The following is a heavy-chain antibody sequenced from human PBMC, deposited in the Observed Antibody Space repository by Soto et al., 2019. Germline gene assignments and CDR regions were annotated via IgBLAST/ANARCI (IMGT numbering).Heavy chain of an antibody. V-gene: IGHV1-69*12. Sequence: QVQLVQSGAEVKKPGSSVKVSCKASGGTFSSYAISWVRQAPGQGLEWMGGIIPIFGTANYAQKFQGRVTITADESTSTAYMELSSLRSEDTAVYYCASFGDQLLPSAVAYYYYGMDVWGQGTTVTVSS. CDR2: IIPIFGTA. J-gene: IGHJ6*02. CDR3: ASFGDQLLPSAVAYYYYGMDV. CDR1: GGTFSSYA. D-gene: IGHD2-2*01.